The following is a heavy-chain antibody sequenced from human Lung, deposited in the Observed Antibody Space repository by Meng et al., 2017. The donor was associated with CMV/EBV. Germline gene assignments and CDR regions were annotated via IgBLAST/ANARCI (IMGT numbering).Heavy chain of an antibody. J-gene: IGHJ5*02. V-gene: IGHV1-69*08. Sequence: SVKVSCKASGGTFSSYNINWVRQAPGQGLEWMGRLIPILGEVNYAQKFQGRVTITADKSTSTVFMELSSLRLDDTAVYYCARGGAGLEYCGDGSCYWSWLTPWGKGPRVPVSS. CDR2: LIPILGEV. CDR3: ARGGAGLEYCGDGSCYWSWLTP. D-gene: IGHD2-15*01. CDR1: GGTFSSYN.